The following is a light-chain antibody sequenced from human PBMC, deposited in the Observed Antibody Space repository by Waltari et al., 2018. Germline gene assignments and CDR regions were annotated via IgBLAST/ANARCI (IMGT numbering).Light chain of an antibody. V-gene: IGKV3-20*01. Sequence: EIVLTQSPGTLSLSPGERVTLCCRASQSVTSSFLVWYQQKPGQAPRLLIYAGSTRATGIPDRSSGSGSATDFTLTISRLEPEDFAVYYCHQYGSFPATFGGGTKVEIK. J-gene: IGKJ4*01. CDR1: QSVTSSF. CDR3: HQYGSFPAT. CDR2: AGS.